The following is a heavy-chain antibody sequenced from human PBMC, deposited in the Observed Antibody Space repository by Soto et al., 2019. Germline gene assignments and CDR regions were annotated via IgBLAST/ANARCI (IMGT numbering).Heavy chain of an antibody. V-gene: IGHV4-59*01. Sequence: PSETLSLTCTVSGGPFHTYYWNWIRQPPGKGLEWIGYIYYSGSPNYNPSLKSRVSISVDTSKNQFSLKLSSVTAADTAVYYCARNRDGYNPYCFDYWGQGTLVTVS. D-gene: IGHD5-12*01. CDR2: IYYSGSP. CDR3: ARNRDGYNPYCFDY. CDR1: GGPFHTYY. J-gene: IGHJ4*02.